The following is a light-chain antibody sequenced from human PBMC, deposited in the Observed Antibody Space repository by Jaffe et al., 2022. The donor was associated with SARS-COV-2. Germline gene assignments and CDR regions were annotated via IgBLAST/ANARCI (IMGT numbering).Light chain of an antibody. CDR1: QSVLYSANNKYN. V-gene: IGKV4-1*01. J-gene: IGKJ1*01. CDR3: QQYYSAPRA. Sequence: DVVVTQSPDSLAVSLGERATINCKSSQSVLYSANNKYNLAWYQQKPGQPPKLLIYWASTRESGVPDRFIGSGSETDFTLTISSLQAEDVAVYYCQQYYSAPRAFGQGTKVEI. CDR2: WAS.